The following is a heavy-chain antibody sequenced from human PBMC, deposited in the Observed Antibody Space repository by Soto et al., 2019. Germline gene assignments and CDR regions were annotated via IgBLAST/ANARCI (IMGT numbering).Heavy chain of an antibody. CDR2: ISAYNGNT. D-gene: IGHD2-21*02. Sequence: ASVKVSCKASGYTFTSYGISWVRQAPGQGLEWMGWISAYNGNTNYAQKLQGRVTMTTDTSTSTAYMELRSLRSDDTAVDYCARVAPPLAYCGGDCYSEWFDPWGQGTLVTVS. CDR3: ARVAPPLAYCGGDCYSEWFDP. J-gene: IGHJ5*02. CDR1: GYTFTSYG. V-gene: IGHV1-18*01.